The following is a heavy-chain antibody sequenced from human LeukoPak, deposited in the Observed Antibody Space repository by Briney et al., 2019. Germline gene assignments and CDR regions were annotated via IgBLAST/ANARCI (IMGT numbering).Heavy chain of an antibody. CDR1: GGSISSGGYY. Sequence: SETLSLTCTVSGGSISSGGYYWSWIRQHPGKGLEWIGYIYYSGSTYYNPSLKSRVTISVDTSKNQFSLKLSSVTAADTAVYYCARPRKGSYRWLYFDYWGQGTLVTVSS. CDR2: IYYSGST. CDR3: ARPRKGSYRWLYFDY. J-gene: IGHJ4*02. V-gene: IGHV4-31*03. D-gene: IGHD1-26*01.